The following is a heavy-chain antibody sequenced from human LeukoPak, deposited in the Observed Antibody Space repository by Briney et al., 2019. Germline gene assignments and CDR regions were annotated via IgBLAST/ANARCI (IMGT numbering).Heavy chain of an antibody. V-gene: IGHV3-48*03. J-gene: IGHJ4*02. D-gene: IGHD2/OR15-2a*01. CDR1: GFTFSSRDW. CDR3: ARERTTIVSGTTIGAY. CDR2: ITGSGDTI. Sequence: GGSLRLSCVASGFTFSSRDWMTWVRQAPGKGLEWISYITGSGDTIYYADSVKGRFTISRDNAKNSLFLQMNSLTADDTAVYYCARERTTIVSGTTIGAYWGQGTLVTVSS.